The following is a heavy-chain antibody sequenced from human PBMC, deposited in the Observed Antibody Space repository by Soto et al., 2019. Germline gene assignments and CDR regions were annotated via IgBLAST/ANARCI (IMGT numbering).Heavy chain of an antibody. Sequence: SVKVSCKASGGTFSSYAISWVRQAPGQGLEWMGGIIPIFGTANYAQKFQGQNTISADKSISTAYLQWSSLKASDTAMYFCARQGSQTGKFYYYGLDVWGQGTTVTVSS. CDR3: ARQGSQTGKFYYYGLDV. D-gene: IGHD3-10*01. CDR1: GGTFSSYA. V-gene: IGHV1-69*06. CDR2: IIPIFGTA. J-gene: IGHJ6*02.